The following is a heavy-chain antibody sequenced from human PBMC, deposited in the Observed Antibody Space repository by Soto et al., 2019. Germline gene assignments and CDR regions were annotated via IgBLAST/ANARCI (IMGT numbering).Heavy chain of an antibody. J-gene: IGHJ4*02. D-gene: IGHD4-17*01. V-gene: IGHV3-74*01. CDR1: GFSFSTYW. CDR2: INTAGTTT. CDR3: GGGGGDYGDYLDY. Sequence: ELQLVESGGGLVQPGGSLRLSCVASGFSFSTYWMHWVRQAPGKGLVWVSRINTAGTTTPYADSVTGRFTIPRDNAKNTLLLQMNRLRAEDTAVYYCGGGGGDYGDYLDYWGQGALVTVSS.